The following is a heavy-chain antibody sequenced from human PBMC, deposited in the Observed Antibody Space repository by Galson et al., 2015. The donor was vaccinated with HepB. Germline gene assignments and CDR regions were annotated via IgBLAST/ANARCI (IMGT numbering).Heavy chain of an antibody. D-gene: IGHD3-3*02. V-gene: IGHV1-69*08. CDR3: AASPHFHSFIWDRDY. CDR1: GGTFSSYT. J-gene: IGHJ4*02. Sequence: SVKVSCKASGGTFSSYTISWVRQAPGQGLEWMGRINPILSTTNYAQKFQGRVTITADKSTTTAYMELSGLRSEDTAVYFRAASPHFHSFIWDRDYWGQGTLVTVSS. CDR2: INPILSTT.